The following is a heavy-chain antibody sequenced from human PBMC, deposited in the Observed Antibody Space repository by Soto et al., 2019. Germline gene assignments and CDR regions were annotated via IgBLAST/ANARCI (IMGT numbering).Heavy chain of an antibody. J-gene: IGHJ6*02. CDR3: ARHSDSRMAAANF. Sequence: PGKGLEWMGRIDPSDSYTNYSPSFQGHVTTSADASISTASLQWSSLKASDTAMYYCARHSDSRMAAANFWGQGTTVTVSS. CDR2: IDPSDSYT. V-gene: IGHV5-10-1*01. D-gene: IGHD6-13*01.